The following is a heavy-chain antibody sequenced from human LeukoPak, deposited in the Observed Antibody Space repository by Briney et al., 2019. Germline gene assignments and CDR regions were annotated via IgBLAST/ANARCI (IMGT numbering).Heavy chain of an antibody. Sequence: SQTLSLTCALSGDSVSSNSAAWNWLRQSPSRGLEWLGRTYYRSKWYNDYAVSVKSRITINPDTSKNQFSLQLNSVTPEDTAVYYCARVECSSTSCYADYWGQGTLVTVSS. D-gene: IGHD2-2*01. CDR1: GDSVSSNSAA. V-gene: IGHV6-1*01. J-gene: IGHJ4*02. CDR3: ARVECSSTSCYADY. CDR2: TYYRSKWYN.